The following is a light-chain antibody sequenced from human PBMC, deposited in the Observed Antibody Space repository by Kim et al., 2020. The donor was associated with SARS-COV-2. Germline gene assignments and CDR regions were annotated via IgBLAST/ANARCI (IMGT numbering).Light chain of an antibody. CDR1: KIGSKS. CDR3: QVWDDTSDHRI. V-gene: IGLV3-21*04. J-gene: IGLJ2*01. Sequence: SYELTQPPSVSVAPGKTATITCGGDKIGSKSVYWYQQKPGQAPVLVIYYDTDRPSGIPERFSGSNSGNTAILTISRVEAGDEGDYYCQVWDDTSDHRIFGGGTQLTVL. CDR2: YDT.